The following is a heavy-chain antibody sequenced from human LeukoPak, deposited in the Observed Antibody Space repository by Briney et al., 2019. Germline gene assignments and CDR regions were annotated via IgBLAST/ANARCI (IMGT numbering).Heavy chain of an antibody. CDR3: ARVREDIVVVPAGGGNYYYMDV. V-gene: IGHV1-69*06. CDR2: IIPIFGTA. J-gene: IGHJ6*03. CDR1: GGTFGSYA. Sequence: ASVKVSCKASGGTFGSYAISWVRQAPGQGLEWMGRIIPIFGTANYAQKFQGRVTITADKSTSTAYMELSSLRSEDTAVYYCARVREDIVVVPAGGGNYYYMDVWGKGTTVTVSS. D-gene: IGHD2-2*01.